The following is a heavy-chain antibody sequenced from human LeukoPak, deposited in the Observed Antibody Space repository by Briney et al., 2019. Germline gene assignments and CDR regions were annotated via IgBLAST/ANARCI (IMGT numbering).Heavy chain of an antibody. CDR2: IYHTGST. V-gene: IGHV4-59*07. J-gene: IGHJ4*02. CDR3: ARVAGYTYSYYYFDY. Sequence: SDTLSLTCTVSGGSFSSYYWTWIRQPPGQGPEWIGYIYHTGSTNYNPSLKSRVTISVDTSKNQFSLKLTSVTAADTAVYFCARVAGYTYSYYYFDYWGQGTLVTVSS. D-gene: IGHD5-18*01. CDR1: GGSFSSYY.